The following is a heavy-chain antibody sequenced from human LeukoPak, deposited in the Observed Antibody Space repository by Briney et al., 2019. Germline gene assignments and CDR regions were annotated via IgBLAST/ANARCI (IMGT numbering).Heavy chain of an antibody. J-gene: IGHJ4*02. CDR3: ARAFPATSGIRAPGPLFDY. D-gene: IGHD1-1*01. CDR1: GDSVTNSLYY. Sequence: SETLSLTCTVSGDSVTNSLYYWGWIRQPPGKGLEWIGSAYYSGTTYYNPSLRSRVTMSVDTSKNEISLKLASVTAADTAVYYCARAFPATSGIRAPGPLFDYWGQGTLVTVSS. CDR2: AYYSGTT. V-gene: IGHV4-39*07.